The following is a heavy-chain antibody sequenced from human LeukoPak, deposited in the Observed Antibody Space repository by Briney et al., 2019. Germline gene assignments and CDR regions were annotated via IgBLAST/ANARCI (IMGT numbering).Heavy chain of an antibody. CDR1: GFTFSSYA. D-gene: IGHD1-26*01. V-gene: IGHV3-23*01. CDR2: ISGSGGST. Sequence: GGSLRLSCAGSGFTFSSYAMSWVRQAPGKGLEWVSAISGSGGSTYYADSVKGRFTISRDNSKNTLYLQMNSLRAEDTAVYYCARDRETGSGQYYFGYWVQGTQVTVSS. J-gene: IGHJ4*02. CDR3: ARDRETGSGQYYFGY.